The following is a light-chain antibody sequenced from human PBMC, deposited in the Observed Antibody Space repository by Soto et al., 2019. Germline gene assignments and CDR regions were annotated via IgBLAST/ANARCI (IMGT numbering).Light chain of an antibody. CDR2: TAS. CDR3: QQSYRPPIT. V-gene: IGKV1-39*01. J-gene: IGKJ5*01. Sequence: DIQMTQSPSSLSAYVGDRITITCRASQSISTFLNWYQQKPGKAPKLLVYTASSLQSGVPSRFSGSGSGTDFTLTISSLQPEDFATYYCQQSYRPPITFGQGTRLEIK. CDR1: QSISTF.